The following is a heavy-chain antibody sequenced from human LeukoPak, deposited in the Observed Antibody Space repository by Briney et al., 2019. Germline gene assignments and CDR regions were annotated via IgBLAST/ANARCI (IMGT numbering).Heavy chain of an antibody. D-gene: IGHD5-18*01. Sequence: PGGSLRLSCVASGFSFRSYWMHWVRQAPGKGLEWVAYISTSGSTIYYADSVKGRFTISRDNAKNSLYLQMNSLRAEDTAVYYCARQDAYSYGFRAIDYWGQGTLVTVSS. CDR3: ARQDAYSYGFRAIDY. J-gene: IGHJ4*02. CDR2: ISTSGSTI. V-gene: IGHV3-48*04. CDR1: GFSFRSYW.